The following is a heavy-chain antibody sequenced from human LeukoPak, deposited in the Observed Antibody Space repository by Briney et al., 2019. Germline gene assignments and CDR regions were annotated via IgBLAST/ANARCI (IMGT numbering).Heavy chain of an antibody. Sequence: GASVKVSCKASGGTFSSYAISWVRQAPGQGLEWMGRIIPILGIANYAQKFQGRVTITADKSTSTAYMELSSLRSEDTAVYYCARYRESITIFGVVPGPFDYWGQGTLVTVSS. D-gene: IGHD3-3*01. CDR3: ARYRESITIFGVVPGPFDY. CDR2: IIPILGIA. J-gene: IGHJ4*02. V-gene: IGHV1-69*04. CDR1: GGTFSSYA.